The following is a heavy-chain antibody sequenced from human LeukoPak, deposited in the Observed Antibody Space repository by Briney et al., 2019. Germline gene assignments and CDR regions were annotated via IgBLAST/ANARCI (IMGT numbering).Heavy chain of an antibody. D-gene: IGHD3-9*01. V-gene: IGHV1-18*01. CDR3: ARRVVSYDILTGYYGRQKYYFDY. CDR2: ISAYNGNT. Sequence: ASVKVSCKASGYTFTSYGISWVRQAPGQGLEWMGWISAYNGNTNYAQKLQGRVTTTTDTSTSTAYMELRSLRSDDTAVYYCARRVVSYDILTGYYGRQKYYFDYWGQGTLVTVSS. CDR1: GYTFTSYG. J-gene: IGHJ4*02.